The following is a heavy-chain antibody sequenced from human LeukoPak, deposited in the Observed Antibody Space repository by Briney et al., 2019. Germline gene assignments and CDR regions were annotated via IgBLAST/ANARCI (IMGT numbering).Heavy chain of an antibody. V-gene: IGHV3-7*01. J-gene: IGHJ4*02. CDR2: IKQDGSEK. Sequence: GGSLRLSCAASGFTFSSYWMSWARQAPGKGLEWVANIKQDGSEKYYVDSVKGRFTISRDNAKNSLYLQMNSLRAEDTAVYYCARVLSYYYGSGSHPNDYWGQGTLVTVSS. D-gene: IGHD3-10*01. CDR3: ARVLSYYYGSGSHPNDY. CDR1: GFTFSSYW.